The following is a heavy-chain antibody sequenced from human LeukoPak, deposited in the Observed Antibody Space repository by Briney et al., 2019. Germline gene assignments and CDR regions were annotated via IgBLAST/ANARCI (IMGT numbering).Heavy chain of an antibody. Sequence: SQTLSLTCSVSGVSFTNEDYYWTWIRQRPGKGLEWIAYLFYTGDSSYNPSLKSRTSISADTSAKQFFLTLNSVTAADTGVYYCARVMVMEATFEVALTPPDPFDVWGQGTVVTVSS. D-gene: IGHD3-3*01. CDR2: LFYTGDS. CDR1: GVSFTNEDYY. J-gene: IGHJ3*01. V-gene: IGHV4-30-4*08. CDR3: ARVMVMEATFEVALTPPDPFDV.